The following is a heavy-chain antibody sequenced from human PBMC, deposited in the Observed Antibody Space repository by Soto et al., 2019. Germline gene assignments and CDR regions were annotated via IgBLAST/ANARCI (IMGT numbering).Heavy chain of an antibody. CDR3: AKDKGDFWRGYFDAFDI. Sequence: EVQLVESGGGLVQPGRSLRLSCAASGFTFDDYAMHWVRQAPGKGLEWVSGSSWNSGSIGYADSVKGRFTISRDNATNSLYLQMNSLRAEDTALYYCAKDKGDFWRGYFDAFDIWFQGTMVTVSS. J-gene: IGHJ3*02. CDR2: SSWNSGSI. D-gene: IGHD3-3*01. CDR1: GFTFDDYA. V-gene: IGHV3-9*01.